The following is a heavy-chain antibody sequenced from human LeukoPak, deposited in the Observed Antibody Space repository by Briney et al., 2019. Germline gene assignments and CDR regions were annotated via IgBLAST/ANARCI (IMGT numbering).Heavy chain of an antibody. CDR3: AKDSKLLGNHDYSNPFDY. V-gene: IGHV3-9*01. CDR1: GFTFDDYA. D-gene: IGHD4-11*01. CDR2: ISWNSGSI. J-gene: IGHJ4*02. Sequence: QPGRSLSLSCAASGFTFDDYAMHWVRQAPGKGLEWVSGISWNSGSIGYADSVKGRFTISRDNAKNSLYLQMNSLRAEDTALYYCAKDSKLLGNHDYSNPFDYWGQGTLVTVSS.